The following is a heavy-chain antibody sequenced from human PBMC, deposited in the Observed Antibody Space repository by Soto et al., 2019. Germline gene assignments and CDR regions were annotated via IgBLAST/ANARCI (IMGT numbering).Heavy chain of an antibody. D-gene: IGHD3-9*01. V-gene: IGHV3-30*04. CDR3: AKDVYFDSYDFDQ. CDR2: ISYDGRQK. CDR1: RFTVSYYA. Sequence: QVQLVESGGGVVQPGRSLRLSCAASRFTVSYYALHWVRQAPGKGLEWVAVISYDGRQKHYVDSVKGRFTLSRDESDNTVYLQMNSLRPEDTAVYYCAKDVYFDSYDFDQRGQGTLVTVSS. J-gene: IGHJ4*02.